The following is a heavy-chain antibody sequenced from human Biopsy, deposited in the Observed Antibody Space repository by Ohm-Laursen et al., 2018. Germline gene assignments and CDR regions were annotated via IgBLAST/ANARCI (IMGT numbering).Heavy chain of an antibody. CDR1: GGSISGYH. CDR2: ISYPGGI. Sequence: SQTLSLTCSVSGGSISGYHWSWIRKSPGKGLEWLAYISYPGGITSNPSLNGRATMSVDTSKNQFSLRLSSVTAADTAVYYCASLGRYCSGENCYGIDYWGRGTLVTVSS. CDR3: ASLGRYCSGENCYGIDY. J-gene: IGHJ4*02. D-gene: IGHD2-15*01. V-gene: IGHV4-59*12.